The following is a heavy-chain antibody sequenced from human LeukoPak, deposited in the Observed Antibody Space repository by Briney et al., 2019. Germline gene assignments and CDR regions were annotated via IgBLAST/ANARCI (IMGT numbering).Heavy chain of an antibody. V-gene: IGHV3-7*05. D-gene: IGHD1-26*01. J-gene: IGHJ5*02. CDR2: IKKDGSER. CDR1: GFTFSRYW. CDR3: ARRIVGATNWFDP. Sequence: GGSLRLSCAASGFTFSRYWMSWVRQAPGKGLEWVANIKKDGSERYYVDSMRGRLTISRDNPKNSLYLQINSLRAEDTALYYCARRIVGATNWFDPWGQGTLVTVSS.